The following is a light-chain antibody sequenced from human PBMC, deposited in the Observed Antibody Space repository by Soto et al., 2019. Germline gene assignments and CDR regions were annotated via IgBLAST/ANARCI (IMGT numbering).Light chain of an antibody. CDR2: GAS. J-gene: IGKJ1*01. Sequence: EIVITQFPATLSVSPVERATLSFRASQSVSSTLAWYQQKPGQAPRLLIYGASTRATGIPARFSGSGSGTEFTLTISSLQSEDFAVYYCQQYNNWPRTCGQGTKVDIK. CDR3: QQYNNWPRT. CDR1: QSVSST. V-gene: IGKV3-15*01.